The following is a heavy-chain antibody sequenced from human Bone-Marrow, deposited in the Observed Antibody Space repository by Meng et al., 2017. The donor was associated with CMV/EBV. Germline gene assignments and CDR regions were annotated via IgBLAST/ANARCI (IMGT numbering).Heavy chain of an antibody. J-gene: IGHJ3*02. D-gene: IGHD3-22*01. CDR2: INPNSGGT. CDR3: ARSNDYYDSSGYGGDAFDI. V-gene: IGHV1-2*02. Sequence: ASVKVSCKASGYTFSGYYIHWVRQAPGQGLEWMGWINPNSGGTNSAQKFQGRVTMTRDTSISTAYMELSRLRSDDTAVYYCARSNDYYDSSGYGGDAFDIWGQGTMVTVSS. CDR1: GYTFSGYY.